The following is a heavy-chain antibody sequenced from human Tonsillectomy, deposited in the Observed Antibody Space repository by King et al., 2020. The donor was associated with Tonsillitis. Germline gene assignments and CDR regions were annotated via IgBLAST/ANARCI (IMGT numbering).Heavy chain of an antibody. CDR2: IYPGDSDT. CDR1: GYSFTNYW. Sequence: VQLVESGAEVKKPGESLKISCKGSGYSFTNYWIGWVRQMPGKGLEWMGIIYPGDSDTRYSPSFQGQVSISADKSISTAYLQWSSLKASDTAMYCATIRWKGILDGDYGEFDYWGQGTLVTASS. J-gene: IGHJ4*02. V-gene: IGHV5-51*01. D-gene: IGHD4-17*01. CDR3: ATIRWKGILDGDYGEFDY.